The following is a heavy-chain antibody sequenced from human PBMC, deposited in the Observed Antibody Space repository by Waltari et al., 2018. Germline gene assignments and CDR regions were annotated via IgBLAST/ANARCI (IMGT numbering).Heavy chain of an antibody. J-gene: IGHJ4*02. CDR2: IRDKINSYTT. Sequence: EVQLVESGGGPAQPGGSLRLSCAASEFIFSDPYLARVRPAPGKGLEWVGRIRDKINSYTTEYAASVKGRFTISRDDSKSSLYLQMNNLETEDTATYYCARGFCSGGTCYSGRGWGQGTLVTVSS. V-gene: IGHV3-72*01. D-gene: IGHD2-15*01. CDR1: EFIFSDPY. CDR3: ARGFCSGGTCYSGRG.